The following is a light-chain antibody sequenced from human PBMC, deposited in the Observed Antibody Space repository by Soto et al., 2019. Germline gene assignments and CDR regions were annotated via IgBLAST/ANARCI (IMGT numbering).Light chain of an antibody. CDR2: DAS. V-gene: IGKV1-33*01. J-gene: IGKJ5*01. Sequence: DIQMTQSPSSLSASVVDRVTITFQASQDISNYLNWYQQKPGKAPKLLFYDASNLETGVPSRFSGSGSGTDFTFTISSLQPEDFATYYCEQTYSTPVTFGQGTRLEIK. CDR3: EQTYSTPVT. CDR1: QDISNY.